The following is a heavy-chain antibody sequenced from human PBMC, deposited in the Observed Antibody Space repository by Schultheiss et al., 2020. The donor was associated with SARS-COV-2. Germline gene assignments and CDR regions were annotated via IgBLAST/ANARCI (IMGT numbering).Heavy chain of an antibody. D-gene: IGHD1-26*01. CDR3: AASGSYLDIIFDY. Sequence: SGPTLVKPTQTLTLTCTFSGFSLSTSGMRVSWIRQPPGKALEWLARIDWDDDKFYSTSLKTRLTISKDTSKSQVVLTMTNMDPVDTATYYCAASGSYLDIIFDYWGQGALVTVSS. J-gene: IGHJ4*02. CDR2: IDWDDDK. V-gene: IGHV2-70*04. CDR1: GFSLSTSGMR.